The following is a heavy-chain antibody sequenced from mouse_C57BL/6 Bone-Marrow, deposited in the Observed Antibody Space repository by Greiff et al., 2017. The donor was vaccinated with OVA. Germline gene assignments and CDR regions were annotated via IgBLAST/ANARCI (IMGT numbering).Heavy chain of an antibody. J-gene: IGHJ4*01. CDR1: GYSITSGYY. Sequence: EVKLQESGPGLVKPSQSLSLTCSVTGYSITSGYYWSWIRQFPGNKLEWMGYRSYDGSNNYNPPFKNRISITHDTSKNQFFLKMNSVTTEDTATYYCAREDYYNYDEYYAMDYWGQGTSVTVSS. V-gene: IGHV3-6*01. CDR2: RSYDGSN. CDR3: AREDYYNYDEYYAMDY. D-gene: IGHD2-4*01.